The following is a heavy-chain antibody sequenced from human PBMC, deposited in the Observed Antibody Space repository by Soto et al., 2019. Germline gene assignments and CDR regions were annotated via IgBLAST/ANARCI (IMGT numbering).Heavy chain of an antibody. V-gene: IGHV3-23*01. CDR3: AKDLVCSVYICARDAAAV. D-gene: IGHD3-22*01. Sequence: GGSLRLSCAASGVTFSSYAMSWVRQAPGKGLEWVSAISGSGGSTYYADSVKGRFTISRDNSKNTLYLQMNSLRAEDTAVYYGAKDLVCSVYICARDAAAVSGQRTRV. CDR1: GVTFSSYA. J-gene: IGHJ3*01. CDR2: ISGSGGST.